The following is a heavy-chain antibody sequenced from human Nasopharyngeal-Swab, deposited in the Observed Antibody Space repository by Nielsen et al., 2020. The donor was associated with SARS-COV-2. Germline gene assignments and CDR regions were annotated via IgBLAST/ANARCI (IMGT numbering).Heavy chain of an antibody. V-gene: IGHV3-11*03. J-gene: IGHJ4*02. Sequence: GESLKISCAASGFTFSDYYMSWIRQAPGKGLEWVSYISSSSSYTDYADSVKGRFTISRDNAKNSLYLQMDNLRAGDTAVYYCARSTSSSWYRPLDYWGQGTLV. CDR1: GFTFSDYY. CDR3: ARSTSSSWYRPLDY. CDR2: ISSSSSYT. D-gene: IGHD6-13*01.